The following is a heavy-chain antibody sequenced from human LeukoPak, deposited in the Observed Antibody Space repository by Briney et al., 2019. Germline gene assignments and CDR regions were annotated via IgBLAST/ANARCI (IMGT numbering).Heavy chain of an antibody. Sequence: SETLSLTCTVSGGSISSYYWSWIRQPAGKGLEWIGRIYTSGSTNYNPSLKSRVTMSVDTSKNQFSLKLSSVTAADTAVYYCARELEEYQLPDYYYYYMDVWGKGTTVTVSS. D-gene: IGHD2-2*01. V-gene: IGHV4-4*07. CDR3: ARELEEYQLPDYYYYYMDV. CDR2: IYTSGST. J-gene: IGHJ6*03. CDR1: GGSISSYY.